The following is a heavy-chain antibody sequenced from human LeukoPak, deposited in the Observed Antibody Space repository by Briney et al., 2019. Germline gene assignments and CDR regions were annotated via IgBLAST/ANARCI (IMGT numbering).Heavy chain of an antibody. CDR2: MNRYGSST. J-gene: IGHJ4*02. D-gene: IGHD2-8*01. Sequence: PGGSLRLSCAASGFTFSSYWMHWVRQAPGKGLVWVSRMNRYGSSTNYADSVKGRFTISRDNAKNTLYLQMNSLRAEDTAVYFCVRQRYCSNGVCYPPEYWGQGTPVTVSS. CDR1: GFTFSSYW. CDR3: VRQRYCSNGVCYPPEY. V-gene: IGHV3-74*01.